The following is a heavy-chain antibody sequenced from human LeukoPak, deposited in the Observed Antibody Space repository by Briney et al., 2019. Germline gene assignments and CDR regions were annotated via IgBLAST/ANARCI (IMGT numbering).Heavy chain of an antibody. V-gene: IGHV3-48*02. Sequence: GGSLRLSCAASGFTFSTYNMNWVRQAPGKGLEWVSYISSSSTVIYYTESVKGRFTISRDNAKNSLYLQMNSLRDEDTAVYYCAKRPIAAADNDYWGQGTLVTVSS. CDR3: AKRPIAAADNDY. J-gene: IGHJ4*02. CDR1: GFTFSTYN. D-gene: IGHD6-13*01. CDR2: ISSSSTVI.